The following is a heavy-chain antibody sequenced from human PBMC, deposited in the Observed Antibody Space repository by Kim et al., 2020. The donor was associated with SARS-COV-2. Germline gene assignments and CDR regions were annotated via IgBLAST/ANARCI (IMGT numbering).Heavy chain of an antibody. CDR3: ARAGESGWFRVISGMDV. Sequence: SETLSLTCTVSGGSISSYYWSWIRQPPGKGLEWIWYIYYSGSTNYNPSLKSRVTISVDTSKNQFSLKLSSVTAADTAVYYCARAGESGWFRVISGMDVWGQGTTVTVSS. D-gene: IGHD3-10*01. CDR2: IYYSGST. V-gene: IGHV4-59*13. J-gene: IGHJ6*02. CDR1: GGSISSYY.